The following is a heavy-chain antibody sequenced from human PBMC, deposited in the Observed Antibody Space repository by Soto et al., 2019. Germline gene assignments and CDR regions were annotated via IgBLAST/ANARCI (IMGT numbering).Heavy chain of an antibody. V-gene: IGHV3-23*01. CDR3: AKIFRYGDPEY. D-gene: IGHD2-21*02. J-gene: IGHJ4*02. CDR2: ISVSGDST. Sequence: PGGSLRLSCAASGFTFSSYAMSWVRQAPGKGLEWVSGISVSGDSTYYAGSVKGRFTISRDNSKSTLYLQMYSLRAEDTAVYYCAKIFRYGDPEYWGQGALVTVSS. CDR1: GFTFSSYA.